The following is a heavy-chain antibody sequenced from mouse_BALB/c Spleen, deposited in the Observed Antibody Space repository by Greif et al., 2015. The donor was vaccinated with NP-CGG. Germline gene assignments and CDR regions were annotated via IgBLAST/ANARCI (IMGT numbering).Heavy chain of an antibody. Sequence: VKLVESGAELMKPGASVKISCKATGYTFSSYWIEWVKQRPGHGLEWIGEILPGSGSTNYNEKFKGKATFTADTSSNTAYMQLRSLSSEDSALYYGSKRGYGKWCFYAMDYLGQGTSVTVVS. CDR1: GYTFSSYW. V-gene: IGHV1-9*01. CDR3: SKRGYGKWCFYAMDY. J-gene: IGHJ4*01. D-gene: IGHD2-1*01. CDR2: ILPGSGST.